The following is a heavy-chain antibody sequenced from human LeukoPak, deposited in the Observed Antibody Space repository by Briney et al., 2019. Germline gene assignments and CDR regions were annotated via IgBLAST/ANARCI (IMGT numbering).Heavy chain of an antibody. CDR1: GFTFSGYP. CDR3: ARVEGP. CDR2: ISYDGSNK. J-gene: IGHJ4*02. Sequence: PGKSLRLSCAASGFTFSGYPIHWVRQAPGKGLEWVAVISYDGSNKYYADSVKGRFTISRDNSKNTLYLQMNSLRAEDTAVYYCARVEGPWGQGTLVTVSS. V-gene: IGHV3-30-3*01.